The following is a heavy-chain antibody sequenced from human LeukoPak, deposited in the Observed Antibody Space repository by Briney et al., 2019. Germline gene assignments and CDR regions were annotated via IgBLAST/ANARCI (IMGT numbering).Heavy chain of an antibody. V-gene: IGHV4-34*01. CDR3: ASRDGYSADY. Sequence: SSETLSLTCAVYGGSFSGYYWSWIRKPPGKGLEWIGEINHSGSTNYNPSLKSRVTISVDTSKNQFSLKLSSVTAADTAVYYCASRDGYSADYWGQGTLVTVSS. J-gene: IGHJ4*02. D-gene: IGHD5-24*01. CDR1: GGSFSGYY. CDR2: INHSGST.